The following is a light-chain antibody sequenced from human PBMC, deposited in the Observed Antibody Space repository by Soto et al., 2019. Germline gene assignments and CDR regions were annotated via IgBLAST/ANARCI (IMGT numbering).Light chain of an antibody. CDR2: EVS. J-gene: IGLJ1*01. CDR3: TSYTSMSTYV. Sequence: QSSLAEPASVSDSPGHSITISCAGTSSDVGGYNHVSWYQQHADKAPKLLIHEVSNRPSGVSNRFSGSKSGNTASLTISGLQAEEEADYYCTSYTSMSTYVFGTGTKVTVL. V-gene: IGLV2-14*01. CDR1: SSDVGGYNH.